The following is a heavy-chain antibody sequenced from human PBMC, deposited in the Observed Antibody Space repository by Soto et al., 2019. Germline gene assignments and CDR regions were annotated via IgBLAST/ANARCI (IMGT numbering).Heavy chain of an antibody. V-gene: IGHV4-30-4*01. J-gene: IGHJ6*01. CDR2: IFYGGTT. D-gene: IGHD3-3*01. CDR3: ASERRVGNSASPGAYDHSGMDV. Sequence: QVRLQESGPGLVKPSQTLSLTCTVSGGSITSGDYYWSWMRQSPGKGLEWVGYIFYGGTTYYNPSLKSRVNSLLDRCKIPFARGVSSVTAAGSVVYYCASERRVGNSASPGAYDHSGMDVW. CDR1: GGSITSGDYY.